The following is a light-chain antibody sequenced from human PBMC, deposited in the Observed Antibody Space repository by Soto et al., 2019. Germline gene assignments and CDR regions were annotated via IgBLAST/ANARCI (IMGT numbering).Light chain of an antibody. V-gene: IGLV2-14*01. CDR3: SSYTSSSTYV. J-gene: IGLJ1*01. Sequence: QSALTQPASVSGSPGQSITISCTGTSSDVGGYNYVSWYQQHPGKVPKLMIYDVSNRPSGVSNRFSGSKSGNTASLTISGLQGEDEADNYCSSYTSSSTYVFGTGTKVTVL. CDR1: SSDVGGYNY. CDR2: DVS.